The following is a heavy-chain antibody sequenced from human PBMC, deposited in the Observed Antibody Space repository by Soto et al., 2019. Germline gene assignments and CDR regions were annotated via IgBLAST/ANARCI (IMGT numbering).Heavy chain of an antibody. CDR3: ARDFWQQLNHYGMDV. CDR1: GYTFTCYA. CDR2: INAGNGNT. Sequence: GASVKVSCKASGYTFTCYAMHWVRQAPGQRLEWMGWINAGNGNTKYSQKFQGRVTITRDTSASTAYMELSSLRSEDTAVYYCARDFWQQLNHYGMDVRGQGTTVTVSS. D-gene: IGHD6-13*01. J-gene: IGHJ6*02. V-gene: IGHV1-3*01.